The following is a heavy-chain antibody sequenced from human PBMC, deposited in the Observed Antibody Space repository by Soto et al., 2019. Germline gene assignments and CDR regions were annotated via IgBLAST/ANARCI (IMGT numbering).Heavy chain of an antibody. V-gene: IGHV1-18*01. CDR2: ISAYNGNT. Sequence: QVQLVQSGAEVKKPGASVKVSCKASGYTFTSYGISWVRQAPGQGLEWMGWISAYNGNTNYAQKLQGRVTMTTDTSTSTAYTELRSLRSDDTAVYYCARGVSYYGSGSYHLYYYYYYMDVWGKGTTVTVSS. CDR3: ARGVSYYGSGSYHLYYYYYYMDV. D-gene: IGHD3-10*01. CDR1: GYTFTSYG. J-gene: IGHJ6*03.